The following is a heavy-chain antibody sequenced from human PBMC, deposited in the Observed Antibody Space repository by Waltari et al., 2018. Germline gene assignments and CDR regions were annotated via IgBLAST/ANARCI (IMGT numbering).Heavy chain of an antibody. CDR1: GYSISSGYY. CDR3: ARALWFREYTFDY. V-gene: IGHV4-38-2*02. J-gene: IGHJ4*02. CDR2: IYHSGST. Sequence: QVQLQESGPGLVKPSETLSLTCTVSGYSISSGYYWGWIRQPPGKGLEWIGSIYHSGSTYNNPSLKIRVTISGDTSKNQFSLKLSSVTAADTAVYYCARALWFREYTFDYWGREPWSPSPQ. D-gene: IGHD3-10*01.